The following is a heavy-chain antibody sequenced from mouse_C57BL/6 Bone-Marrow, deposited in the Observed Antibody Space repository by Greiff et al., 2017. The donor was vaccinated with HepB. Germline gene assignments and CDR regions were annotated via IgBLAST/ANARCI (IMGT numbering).Heavy chain of an antibody. Sequence: EVMLVESGGGLVQPGGSLKLSCAASGFTFSDYYMSWVRQTPEKRLEWVAYISNGGGSTYYPDTVKGRFTISRDNAKNTLYLQMSRLKSEDTAMYYCARRGYLWYFDVWGTGTTVTVSS. CDR3: ARRGYLWYFDV. CDR1: GFTFSDYY. J-gene: IGHJ1*03. CDR2: ISNGGGST. D-gene: IGHD2-2*01. V-gene: IGHV5-12*01.